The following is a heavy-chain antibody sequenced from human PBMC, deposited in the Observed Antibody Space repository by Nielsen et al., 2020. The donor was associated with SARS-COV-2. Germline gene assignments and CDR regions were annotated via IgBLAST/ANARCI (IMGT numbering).Heavy chain of an antibody. Sequence: SETLSLTCTVSGGSISSGGYYWSWIRQHPGKGLEWIAYIDYSGSTNYNPSLKSRVTISIDTSKNQFSLKLNSVTAADTAVYYCARESAPTFFYYMDVWGKGTTVTVSS. CDR2: IDYSGST. CDR1: GGSISSGGYY. CDR3: ARESAPTFFYYMDV. J-gene: IGHJ6*03. V-gene: IGHV4-61*08.